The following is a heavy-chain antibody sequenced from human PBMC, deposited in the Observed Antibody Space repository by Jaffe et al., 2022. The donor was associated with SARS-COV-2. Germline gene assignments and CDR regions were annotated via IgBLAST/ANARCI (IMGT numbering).Heavy chain of an antibody. D-gene: IGHD1-1*01. CDR3: ATLLDNWNDADY. V-gene: IGHV3-15*01. J-gene: IGHJ4*02. Sequence: EVQLVESGGGLVKPGGSLRLSCAVSGFSFSSAWMSWVRQAPGKGLEWVGRITSRSDGETTDYAAPVRGRFTISRDDSKNTLYLQMNSLKIDDTAVYYCATLLDNWNDADYWGQGTLLTVSS. CDR2: ITSRSDGETT. CDR1: GFSFSSAW.